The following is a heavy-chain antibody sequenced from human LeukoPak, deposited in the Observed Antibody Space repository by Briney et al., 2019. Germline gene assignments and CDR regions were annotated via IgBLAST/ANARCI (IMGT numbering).Heavy chain of an antibody. CDR1: GYTFTSYG. J-gene: IGHJ4*02. CDR3: ARDEQSNYDFWSGYYYPFDY. V-gene: IGHV1-18*01. CDR2: ISAYNGNT. D-gene: IGHD3-3*01. Sequence: ASVKVSCKASGYTFTSYGISWVRQAPGQGLEWMGWISAYNGNTNYAQKLQGRVTMTTDTSTSTAYMELRSLRYDDTAVYYCARDEQSNYDFWSGYYYPFDYWGQGTLVTVSS.